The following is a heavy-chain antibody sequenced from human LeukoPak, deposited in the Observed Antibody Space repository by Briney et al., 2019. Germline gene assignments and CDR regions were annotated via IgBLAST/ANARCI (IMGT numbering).Heavy chain of an antibody. Sequence: GGSLRLSCAASGFTFSSYGMHWVRQAPGKGLEWVANIKPDGNEKYYVDSLKGRFTISRDNAKNSLYLQMNSLRAEDTAVYYCARIGGWFGNDYWGQGTLVTVSS. CDR2: IKPDGNEK. CDR3: ARIGGWFGNDY. J-gene: IGHJ4*02. CDR1: GFTFSSYG. V-gene: IGHV3-7*03. D-gene: IGHD3-10*01.